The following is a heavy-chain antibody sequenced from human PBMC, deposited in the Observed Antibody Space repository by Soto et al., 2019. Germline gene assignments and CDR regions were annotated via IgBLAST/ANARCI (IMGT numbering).Heavy chain of an antibody. CDR2: INPSGGST. Sequence: ASVKVSCKASGYTFTSYYMHWVRQAPGQGLEWMGIINPSGGSTSYAQKFQGRVTMTRDTSTSTVYMELSSLRSEDTAVYYCAREGATYYGSGSYYSFDYWGQGTLVTVSS. V-gene: IGHV1-46*03. J-gene: IGHJ4*02. CDR3: AREGATYYGSGSYYSFDY. D-gene: IGHD3-10*01. CDR1: GYTFTSYY.